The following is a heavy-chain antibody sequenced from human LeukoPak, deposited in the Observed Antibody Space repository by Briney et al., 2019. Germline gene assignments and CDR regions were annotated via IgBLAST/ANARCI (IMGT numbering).Heavy chain of an antibody. J-gene: IGHJ4*02. Sequence: ASVKVSCKASGGTFSRFTISWVRQAPGQGLEWMGWNSAYNGNTNYAQKLQGRVTMTTDTSTSTAYMELRSLRSDDTAVYYCARGRSSGWYRDFDYWGQGTLVTVSS. CDR2: NSAYNGNT. CDR3: ARGRSSGWYRDFDY. D-gene: IGHD6-19*01. CDR1: GGTFSRFT. V-gene: IGHV1-18*01.